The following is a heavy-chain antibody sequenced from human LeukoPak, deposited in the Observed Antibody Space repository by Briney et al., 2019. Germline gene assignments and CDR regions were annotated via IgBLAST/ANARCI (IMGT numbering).Heavy chain of an antibody. J-gene: IGHJ5*02. D-gene: IGHD6-13*01. V-gene: IGHV3-23*01. Sequence: GGSLRLSCAASRFTFSNCWMHWVRQAPGKGLEWVSAISGSGGSTYYADSVKGRFTISRDNSKNTLYLQMNSLRAEDTAVYYCAKDRNSSSWYWFDPWGQGTLVTVSS. CDR1: RFTFSNCW. CDR2: ISGSGGST. CDR3: AKDRNSSSWYWFDP.